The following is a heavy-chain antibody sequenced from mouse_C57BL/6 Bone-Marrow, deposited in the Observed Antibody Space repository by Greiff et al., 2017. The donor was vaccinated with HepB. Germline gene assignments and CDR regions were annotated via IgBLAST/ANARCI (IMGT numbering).Heavy chain of an antibody. D-gene: IGHD3-2*02. V-gene: IGHV5-4*01. CDR2: ISDGGSYT. CDR3: ARDPRQLRLTY. J-gene: IGHJ3*01. Sequence: EVQLVESGGGLVKPGGSLKLSCAASGFTFSSYAMSWVRQTPEKRLEWVATISDGGSYTYYPDNVKGRFTISRDNAKNNLYLQMSHLKSEDTAMYYCARDPRQLRLTYWGQGTLVTVSA. CDR1: GFTFSSYA.